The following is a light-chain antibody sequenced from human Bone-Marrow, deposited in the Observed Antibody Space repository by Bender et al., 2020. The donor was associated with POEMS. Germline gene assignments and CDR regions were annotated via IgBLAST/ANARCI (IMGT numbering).Light chain of an antibody. CDR3: QSADSSGSPPYV. Sequence: SHELTQPPSVSVSPGQTARITCSGDVLANHYSYWYQQKPGQAPVVVIYKDNERPSGIPERFSGSSSGTIVTLTTSGVQAEDEADYYCQSADSSGSPPYVSGPGTKVTVL. V-gene: IGLV3-25*03. CDR1: VLANHY. CDR2: KDN. J-gene: IGLJ1*01.